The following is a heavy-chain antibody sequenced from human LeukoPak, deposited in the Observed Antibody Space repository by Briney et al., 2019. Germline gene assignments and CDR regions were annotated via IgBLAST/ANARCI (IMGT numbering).Heavy chain of an antibody. CDR3: AKGPRTAFFNWFDP. Sequence: PSETLSLTCIVSGDSISSASYYWGWIRQPPGQGLEWIASIYHSGSTYYNPSLKSRVTISVDRSKNQFSLKVRFVTAADTAVYYCAKGPRTAFFNWFDPWGQGTLVTVSS. CDR2: IYHSGST. J-gene: IGHJ5*02. CDR1: GDSISSASYY. V-gene: IGHV4-39*07.